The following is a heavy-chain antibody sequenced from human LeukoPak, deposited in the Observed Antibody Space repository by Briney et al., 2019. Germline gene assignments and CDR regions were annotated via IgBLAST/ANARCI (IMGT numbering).Heavy chain of an antibody. CDR3: ARVDYGGTSRYYFDY. CDR2: ISYDGSNK. J-gene: IGHJ4*02. Sequence: PGGSLRLSCAASGFTFSSYGMSWVRQAPGKGLEWVAVISYDGSNKYYADSVKGRFTISRDNSKNTLYLQMNSLRAEDTAVYYCARVDYGGTSRYYFDYWGQGTLVTVSS. D-gene: IGHD4-23*01. CDR1: GFTFSSYG. V-gene: IGHV3-30*03.